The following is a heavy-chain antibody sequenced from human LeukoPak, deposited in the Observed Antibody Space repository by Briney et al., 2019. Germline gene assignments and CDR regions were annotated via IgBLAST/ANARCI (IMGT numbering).Heavy chain of an antibody. CDR2: IYYSGST. CDR3: ARGKSKFDY. V-gene: IGHV4-34*01. J-gene: IGHJ4*02. Sequence: SETLSLTCAVYGGSFSGYYWSWIRQPPGKGLEWIGYIYYSGSTAYNPSLKSRVTISVDTSKNQFSLKLSSVTAADTAVYYCARGKSKFDYWGQGTLVTVSS. CDR1: GGSFSGYY.